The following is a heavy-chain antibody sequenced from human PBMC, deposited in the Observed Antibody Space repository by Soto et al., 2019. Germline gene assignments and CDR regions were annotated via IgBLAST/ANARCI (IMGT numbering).Heavy chain of an antibody. J-gene: IGHJ3*02. Sequence: QITLKESGPTLVKPTQTLTLTCTFSGFSLSTSGVGVGWIRQPPGKALEWLALIYWDDDNRYSPSLKSRLTISQDTPKHQLVLTMTNMSPVHTPTYCCAHRPEILTGNVAFGIWGQGTMVTVSS. CDR2: IYWDDDN. CDR3: AHRPEILTGNVAFGI. D-gene: IGHD3-9*01. CDR1: GFSLSTSGVG. V-gene: IGHV2-5*02.